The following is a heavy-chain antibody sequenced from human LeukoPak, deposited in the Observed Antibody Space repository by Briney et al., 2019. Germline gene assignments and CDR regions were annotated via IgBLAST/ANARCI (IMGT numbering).Heavy chain of an antibody. CDR2: INPSGGST. CDR3: ARGFIFAAGLSDFDY. V-gene: IGHV1-46*01. D-gene: IGHD6-13*01. CDR1: GYTFTSYY. J-gene: IGHJ4*02. Sequence: GASVKVSCKASGYTFTSYYMHWVRQAPGQGLEWMGIINPSGGSTSYAQKFQGRVTMTRDTSTSTVYMELRSLRSEDTAVYYCARGFIFAAGLSDFDYWGQGTLVTVSS.